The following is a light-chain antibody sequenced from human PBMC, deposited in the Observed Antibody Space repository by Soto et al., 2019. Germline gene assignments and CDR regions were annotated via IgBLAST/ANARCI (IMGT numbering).Light chain of an antibody. V-gene: IGKV1-9*01. Sequence: DIQLTQSPSSLSASVGDRVTITCRASQGISSYLAWYQQKPGKAPKLLIYAASTLQSGVPSRFSGSGSGTEFTLTISSLQPEDFATYYCQQLNSYSYTFGQGTKLEIK. CDR2: AAS. CDR1: QGISSY. J-gene: IGKJ2*01. CDR3: QQLNSYSYT.